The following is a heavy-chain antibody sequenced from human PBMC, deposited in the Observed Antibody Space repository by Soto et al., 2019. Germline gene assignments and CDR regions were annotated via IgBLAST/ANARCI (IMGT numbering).Heavy chain of an antibody. V-gene: IGHV6-1*01. J-gene: IGHJ6*02. CDR3: AREGIVVVPAAHYYYYYGMDV. D-gene: IGHD2-2*01. Sequence: SQTLSLTCAISGDSVSSNSAAWNWIRQSPSRGLEWLGRTYYRSKWYNDYAVSVKSRITINPDTSKNQFSLQLNSVTPEDTAVYYCAREGIVVVPAAHYYYYYGMDVWGQGTTVTVSS. CDR1: GDSVSSNSAA. CDR2: TYYRSKWYN.